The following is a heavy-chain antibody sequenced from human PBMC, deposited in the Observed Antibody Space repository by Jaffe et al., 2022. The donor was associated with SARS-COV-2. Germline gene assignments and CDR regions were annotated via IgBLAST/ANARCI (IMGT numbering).Heavy chain of an antibody. D-gene: IGHD1-20*01. J-gene: IGHJ6*02. Sequence: QVQLVESGGGVVQPGRSLRLSCAASGFTFSSYAMHWVRQAPGKGLEWVAVISYDGSNKYYADSVKGRFTISRDNSKNTLYLQMNSLRAEDTAVYYCARDPGNWNDLTYYYYYGMDVWGQGTTVTVSS. V-gene: IGHV3-30-3*01. CDR2: ISYDGSNK. CDR1: GFTFSSYA. CDR3: ARDPGNWNDLTYYYYYGMDV.